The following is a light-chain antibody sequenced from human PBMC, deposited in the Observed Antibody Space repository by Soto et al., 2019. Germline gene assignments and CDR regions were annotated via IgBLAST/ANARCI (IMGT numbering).Light chain of an antibody. J-gene: IGKJ2*01. Sequence: DIVMTQSPDSLAVSLGERGTINCKSSQSVLSSSNSRNYLTWFQQMPGQPPRLLIYWASTRESGVPDRFSGSGSGTDFTLTISSLQAEDVAVYYCQQYYSAPYTFGQGTKLEIK. CDR1: QSVLSSSNSRNY. CDR3: QQYYSAPYT. CDR2: WAS. V-gene: IGKV4-1*01.